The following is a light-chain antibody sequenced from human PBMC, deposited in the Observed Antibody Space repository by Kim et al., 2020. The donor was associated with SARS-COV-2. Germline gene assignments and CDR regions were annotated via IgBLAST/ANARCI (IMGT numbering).Light chain of an antibody. V-gene: IGKV1-5*03. Sequence: SESVGDRVTITCRPPQGVSNWLAWYQQKPGEAPKLLIYKSSSLQTGVPSRFSGSGSETEFTLTINSLQPDDFATYYCQQCYIYPYTFGQGTKLEI. CDR3: QQCYIYPYT. J-gene: IGKJ2*01. CDR2: KSS. CDR1: QGVSNW.